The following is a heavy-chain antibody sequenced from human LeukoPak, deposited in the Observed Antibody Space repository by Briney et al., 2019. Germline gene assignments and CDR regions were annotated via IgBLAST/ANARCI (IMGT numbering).Heavy chain of an antibody. Sequence: GGSLRLSCAASGFTFSSYALSWVRQAPGKGMEWVSTVSGSGHTTYYADSVKGRFTISGDNPKSTVYLQMSSLGVEDTAVYTCAKDWSPRWLVLRDDSEYFHHWGQGTLVTVSS. D-gene: IGHD6-19*01. CDR2: VSGSGHTT. V-gene: IGHV3-23*01. CDR3: AKDWSPRWLVLRDDSEYFHH. CDR1: GFTFSSYA. J-gene: IGHJ1*01.